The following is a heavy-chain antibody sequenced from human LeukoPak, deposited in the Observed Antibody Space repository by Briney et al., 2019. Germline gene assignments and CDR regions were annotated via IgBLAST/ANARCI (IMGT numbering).Heavy chain of an antibody. CDR1: GFTFSSYA. V-gene: IGHV3-23*01. D-gene: IGHD6-13*01. CDR3: AKTRPLDSSSWSHGDY. Sequence: GGSLRLSCAASGFTFSSYAMSWVRQAPGKGLGWVSAISGSGDSTYYGDSVKGRFTISRDNSKNTLYLQMNSLRAEDTAVYYCAKTRPLDSSSWSHGDYWGQGTLVTVSS. J-gene: IGHJ4*02. CDR2: ISGSGDST.